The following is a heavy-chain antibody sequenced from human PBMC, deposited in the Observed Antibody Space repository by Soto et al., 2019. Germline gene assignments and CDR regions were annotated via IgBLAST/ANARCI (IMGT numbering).Heavy chain of an antibody. V-gene: IGHV3-74*01. CDR1: GFTLSTNW. CDR2: ISSDGTYT. J-gene: IGHJ5*02. Sequence: PGGSLRLSCAASGFTLSTNWMHWVRQVSGKGLVWGSRISSDGTYTSYANYVKGRFTISTHSPRNTLFLQMNSLTGEDMAVYYCPSTFVDGMAGFGPWGQGPLVTVSS. D-gene: IGHD2-15*01. CDR3: PSTFVDGMAGFGP.